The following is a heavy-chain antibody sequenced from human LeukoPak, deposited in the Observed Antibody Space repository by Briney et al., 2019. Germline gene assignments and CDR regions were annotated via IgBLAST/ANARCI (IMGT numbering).Heavy chain of an antibody. CDR2: SSGSGTNT. Sequence: PGGSLRLSCAVSGLTFSSYALSWVRQGPGKGLEWVSTSSGSGTNTYYADSVKGRFTISRDNSKNTLYLQMNSLRAEDTAVYYCARGYCPSSDCYEGRNLFDPWGQGTLVTVSS. CDR3: ARGYCPSSDCYEGRNLFDP. CDR1: GLTFSSYA. V-gene: IGHV3-23*01. J-gene: IGHJ5*02. D-gene: IGHD2-2*01.